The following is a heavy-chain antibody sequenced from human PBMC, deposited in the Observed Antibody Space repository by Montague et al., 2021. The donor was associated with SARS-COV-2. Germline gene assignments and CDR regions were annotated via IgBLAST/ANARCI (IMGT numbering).Heavy chain of an antibody. CDR2: IDKSGTS. Sequence: TLSLTCAVSGGSISYGCYFWNWNRQHPGQGLVWNGYIDKSGTSQYNPSLKSRVSLSVDTSKNQFSLNLRSATAADTALYYCARVLGGIDVWGQGTTVIVSS. V-gene: IGHV4-31*11. CDR3: ARVLGGIDV. CDR1: GGSISYGCYF. J-gene: IGHJ6*02. D-gene: IGHD3-10*01.